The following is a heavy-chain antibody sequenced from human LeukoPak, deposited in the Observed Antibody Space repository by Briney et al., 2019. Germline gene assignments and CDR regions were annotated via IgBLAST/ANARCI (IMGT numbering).Heavy chain of an antibody. D-gene: IGHD2-15*01. CDR1: GFTFSSYG. J-gene: IGHJ4*02. V-gene: IGHV3-33*01. CDR2: IWYDGSNK. CDR3: ARVVTVVADLDY. Sequence: PGRSLRLSCAASGFTFSSYGMHWVRQAPGKGLEWVAVIWYDGSNKYYADSVKGRFTISRDNSKDTLYLQMNSLRAEDTAVYYCARVVTVVADLDYWGQGTLVTVSS.